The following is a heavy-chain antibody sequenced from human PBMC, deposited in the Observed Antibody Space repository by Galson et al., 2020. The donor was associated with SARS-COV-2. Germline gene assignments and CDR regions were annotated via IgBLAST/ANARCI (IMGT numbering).Heavy chain of an antibody. J-gene: IGHJ3*02. CDR1: GFTFSDYY. D-gene: IGHD3-22*01. Sequence: GESLKISCAASGFTFSDYYMSWIRQAPGKGLEWVSYISSSGSTIYHADSVKGRFTVSRDNAKNSLYLQMNSLRAEDTAVYYCARYYYDSSGRGWGAFDIWGQGTMVTVSS. CDR2: ISSSGSTI. V-gene: IGHV3-11*01. CDR3: ARYYYDSSGRGWGAFDI.